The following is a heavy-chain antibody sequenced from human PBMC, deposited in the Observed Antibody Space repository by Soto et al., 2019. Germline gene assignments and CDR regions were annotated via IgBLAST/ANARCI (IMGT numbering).Heavy chain of an antibody. D-gene: IGHD3-16*01. Sequence: SETLSLTCTLSGGSVSSGRYYRVWIRQPPGKGLEWIATIYSSGSTYYNPSLKSRVTIFVDTSKNQFSLKLSSVTAADTAVYYCARSVWSYGGWFDPWGQGTLVTVSS. CDR2: IYSSGST. CDR3: ARSVWSYGGWFDP. V-gene: IGHV4-39*01. CDR1: GGSVSSGRYY. J-gene: IGHJ5*02.